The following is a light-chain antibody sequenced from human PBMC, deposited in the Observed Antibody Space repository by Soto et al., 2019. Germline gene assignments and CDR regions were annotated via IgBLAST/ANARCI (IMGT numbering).Light chain of an antibody. J-gene: IGKJ3*01. CDR2: RAS. V-gene: IGKV1-5*03. CDR3: QQYNIYSPFT. CDR1: QSIGNW. Sequence: DIQMTQSPPTLSASVGDRVTVTCRASQSIGNWLAWYQQKPGKAPKLLIYRASTLESGVPLRFSCSGSGTEFALAIGSLQPEDFATDYCQQYNIYSPFTVGPGTKADIK.